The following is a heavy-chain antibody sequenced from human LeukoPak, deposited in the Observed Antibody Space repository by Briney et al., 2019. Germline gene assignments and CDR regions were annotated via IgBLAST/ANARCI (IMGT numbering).Heavy chain of an antibody. Sequence: NPSETLSLTCTVSGGSISSYYWSRIRQPPGKGLEWIGYIHYSGSTNYNPSLKSRVTISVDMSKNQFSLKLTSVTAADTAVYYCAKTVFLAGWHFDYWGQGALVTVSS. V-gene: IGHV4-59*08. CDR1: GGSISSYY. J-gene: IGHJ4*02. CDR3: AKTVFLAGWHFDY. D-gene: IGHD3-9*01. CDR2: IHYSGST.